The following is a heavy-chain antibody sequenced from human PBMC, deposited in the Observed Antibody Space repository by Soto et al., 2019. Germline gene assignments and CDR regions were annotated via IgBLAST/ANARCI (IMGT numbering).Heavy chain of an antibody. CDR1: GFTFSSYG. Sequence: GSLILSCAASGFTFSSYGMHWVRQAPGKGLEWVAVISYDGSNKYYADSVKGRFTISRDNSKNTLYLQMNSLRAEDTAVYYCANQGRMTTVTNYYGMDVWGQGTTVTVSS. V-gene: IGHV3-30*18. CDR3: ANQGRMTTVTNYYGMDV. CDR2: ISYDGSNK. D-gene: IGHD4-4*01. J-gene: IGHJ6*02.